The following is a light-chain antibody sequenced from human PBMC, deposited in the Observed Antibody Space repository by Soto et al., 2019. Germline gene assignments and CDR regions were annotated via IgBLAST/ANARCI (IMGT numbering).Light chain of an antibody. CDR3: HSYDSNLSGSV. CDR1: SSNIGGGND. V-gene: IGLV1-40*01. Sequence: QLVLTQPPSVSGAPGQRVTISCTGGSSNIGGGNDVHWYQQIPGKAPKLLIYGDNTRPSGVPDRFSGSKSGTSASLAITGLRTEDEADYYCHSYDSNLSGSVFGGGTKVTVL. CDR2: GDN. J-gene: IGLJ3*02.